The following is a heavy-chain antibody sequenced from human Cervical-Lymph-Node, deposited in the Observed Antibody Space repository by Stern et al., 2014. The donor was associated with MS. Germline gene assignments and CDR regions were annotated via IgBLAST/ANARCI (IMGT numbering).Heavy chain of an antibody. CDR1: GFTFDDYA. Sequence: EVQLVESGGGLVQPGRTLRLSCAASGFTFDDYAMHWVRQAPGKGLEWVSGISWNSGNIDYADSVKGRFTISRDNAKNSLYLQMNSLRTEDTAVYYCAKIGNGNFFAHMDVWGQGTTVTVSS. CDR2: ISWNSGNI. V-gene: IGHV3-9*01. D-gene: IGHD4-23*01. J-gene: IGHJ6*02. CDR3: AKIGNGNFFAHMDV.